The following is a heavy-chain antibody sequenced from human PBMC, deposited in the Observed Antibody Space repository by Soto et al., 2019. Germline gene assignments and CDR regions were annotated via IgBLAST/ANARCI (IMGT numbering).Heavy chain of an antibody. D-gene: IGHD3-22*01. CDR3: AKNRISAPHGYHRDGIDV. Sequence: GGSRRLSCAASGFTFNKYVMNWVRQAPGKGLEWVSGISGSAGTTYYADSVKGRFTISRDNSEDTLYLQINSLRPEDTARYYCAKNRISAPHGYHRDGIDVWGQGKMVTV. CDR1: GFTFNKYV. V-gene: IGHV3-23*01. CDR2: ISGSAGTT. J-gene: IGHJ3*01.